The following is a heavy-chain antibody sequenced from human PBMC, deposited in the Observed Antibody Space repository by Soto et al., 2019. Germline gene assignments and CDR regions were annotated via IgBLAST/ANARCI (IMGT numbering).Heavy chain of an antibody. J-gene: IGHJ2*01. CDR3: ARDSGADSSSWYYWYFDL. Sequence: PGGSLRLSCAASGFTFSSYAMHWVRQAPGKGLEWVAVISYDGSNKYYADSVKGRFTISRDNSKNTLYLQMNSLRAEDTAVYYCARDSGADSSSWYYWYFDLWGRGTLVTVSS. D-gene: IGHD6-13*01. CDR1: GFTFSSYA. CDR2: ISYDGSNK. V-gene: IGHV3-30-3*01.